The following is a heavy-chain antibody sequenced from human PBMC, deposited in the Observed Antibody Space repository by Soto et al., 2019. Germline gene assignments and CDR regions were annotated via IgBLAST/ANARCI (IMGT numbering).Heavy chain of an antibody. CDR1: GGSISSYY. D-gene: IGHD6-19*01. CDR3: ASSPSRRGWEIPLDFDN. Sequence: QVQLQESGPGLVKPSETLSLTCTVSGGSISSYYWSWIRQPPGKGLEWIGCVYSSGDTHYNPSLKSRVTISVDTSKTQFSLKVNSVTAAETAVYYCASSPSRRGWEIPLDFDNWGQGTLVTVSS. V-gene: IGHV4-59*01. CDR2: VYSSGDT. J-gene: IGHJ4*02.